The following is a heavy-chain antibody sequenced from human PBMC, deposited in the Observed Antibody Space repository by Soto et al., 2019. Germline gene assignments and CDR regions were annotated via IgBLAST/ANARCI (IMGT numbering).Heavy chain of an antibody. V-gene: IGHV3-30*18. CDR3: AKRFGNYWAFDY. CDR1: GFSFSTYG. J-gene: IGHJ4*02. CDR2: ISNDGSNK. D-gene: IGHD1-26*01. Sequence: QVHLVESGGGVVQPGRSLRLSCAASGFSFSTYGMHWVRQAPGKGLEWVAFISNDGSNKYYADSVKGRFTISRDNSKNTLYLQMISLRAEDTALYYCAKRFGNYWAFDYWGQRTLVTVSS.